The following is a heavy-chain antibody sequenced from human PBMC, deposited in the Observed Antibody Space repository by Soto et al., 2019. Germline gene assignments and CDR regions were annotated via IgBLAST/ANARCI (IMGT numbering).Heavy chain of an antibody. CDR1: GYTFTGYY. D-gene: IGHD7-27*01. J-gene: IGHJ4*02. V-gene: IGHV1-2*02. CDR2: INPNNGGT. CDR3: ARDIPLVGNTNWDY. Sequence: ASVKVSCKASGYTFTGYYIHGVRQAPGRGLEWMGWINPNNGGTNYVQKFQGRVTMTRDTSISTAYMELRRLTSDDTAVYYCARDIPLVGNTNWDYWGQGTLVIVSS.